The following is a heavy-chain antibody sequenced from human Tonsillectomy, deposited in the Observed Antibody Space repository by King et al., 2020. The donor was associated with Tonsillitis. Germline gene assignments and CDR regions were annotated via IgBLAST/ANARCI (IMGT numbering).Heavy chain of an antibody. Sequence: VQLVESGGGLVQPGGSLRLSCSASAFSVSSNYMSWVRQAPGKWLGWGSVIYSGGKTYYAESVKDRFTVSRDNSKNTLFLQMNRLRAEDTAVYYCAGLARWGFYYWGHGTLVTVSS. D-gene: IGHD4-23*01. J-gene: IGHJ4*01. CDR3: AGLARWGFYY. CDR1: AFSVSSNY. V-gene: IGHV3-66*01. CDR2: IYSGGKT.